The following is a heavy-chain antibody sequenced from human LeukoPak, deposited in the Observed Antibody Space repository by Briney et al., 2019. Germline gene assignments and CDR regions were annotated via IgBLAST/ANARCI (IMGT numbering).Heavy chain of an antibody. Sequence: SQTLSLTCAISGDSVSSNSVAWNWIRQSPSSCLEPLGSTYYRSKWYNDFAVSVKSRITINPDTSKNQFSLQLNSVTPEDTAVYYCARRGPAGSSSSGMDVWGQGTTVTVSS. CDR3: ARRGPAGSSSSGMDV. CDR1: GDSVSSNSVA. J-gene: IGHJ6*02. V-gene: IGHV6-1*01. D-gene: IGHD6-6*01. CDR2: TYYRSKWYN.